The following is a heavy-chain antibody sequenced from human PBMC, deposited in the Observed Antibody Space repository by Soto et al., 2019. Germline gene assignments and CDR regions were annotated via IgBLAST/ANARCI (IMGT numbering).Heavy chain of an antibody. D-gene: IGHD1-20*01. CDR3: ARAGEYNWNDDYYYYYYMDV. V-gene: IGHV1-8*01. CDR2: MNPNSGNT. Sequence: ASVKVSCKASGYTFTSYDINWVRQATGQGLEWMGWMNPNSGNTGYAQKFQGRVTMTRNTSLSTAYMELSSLRSEDTAVDYCARAGEYNWNDDYYYYYYMDVWGKGTTVTVSS. J-gene: IGHJ6*03. CDR1: GYTFTSYD.